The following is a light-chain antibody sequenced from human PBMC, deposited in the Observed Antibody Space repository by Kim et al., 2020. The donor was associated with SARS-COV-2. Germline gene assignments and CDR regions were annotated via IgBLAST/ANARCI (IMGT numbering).Light chain of an antibody. Sequence: DIVMTQSPDSLAVSLGERATINCKSSQSVLYSSNNKSYLAWYQQKPGQPPKLLIYWASTRESGVPDRFSGSGSGTDFTLTISSLQAEDVAVYYCQQYYSTPQAFGGGTKVDIK. J-gene: IGKJ4*01. V-gene: IGKV4-1*01. CDR2: WAS. CDR3: QQYYSTPQA. CDR1: QSVLYSSNNKSY.